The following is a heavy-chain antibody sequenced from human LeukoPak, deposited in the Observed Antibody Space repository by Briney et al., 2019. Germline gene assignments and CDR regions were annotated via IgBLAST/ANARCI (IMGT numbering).Heavy chain of an antibody. V-gene: IGHV4-59*08. CDR2: IYYSGST. J-gene: IGHJ3*02. CDR1: GGSISSYY. CDR3: ARWCGGDAFDI. D-gene: IGHD4/OR15-4a*01. Sequence: PSETLSLTCTVSGGSISSYYWSWIRQPPGKGLEWIGYIYYSGSTNYNPSLKSRVTISVDTSKNQFSLKLSSVTAADTAVYYCARWCGGDAFDIWGQGTMVTVSS.